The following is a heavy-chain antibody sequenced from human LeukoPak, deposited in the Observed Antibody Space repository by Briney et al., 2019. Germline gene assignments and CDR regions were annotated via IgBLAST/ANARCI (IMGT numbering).Heavy chain of an antibody. CDR1: GFTFSDYG. V-gene: IGHV3-33*01. CDR3: VRELPPVVQYYFDY. Sequence: GGSLRLSCAASGFTFSDYGMHWVRQAPGKGLEWVAVIWYDGSNKYYADSVKGRFTISRDNSRNTLYLQMNSLRAEDTAVYYCVRELPPVVQYYFDYWGPGTLVTVS. CDR2: IWYDGSNK. D-gene: IGHD3-22*01. J-gene: IGHJ4*02.